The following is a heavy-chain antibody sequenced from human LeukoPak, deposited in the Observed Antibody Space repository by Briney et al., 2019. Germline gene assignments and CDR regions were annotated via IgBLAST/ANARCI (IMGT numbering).Heavy chain of an antibody. D-gene: IGHD3-10*01. CDR2: ISAYNGNT. V-gene: IGHV1-18*01. J-gene: IGHJ4*02. Sequence: ASVKVSCKASGYTFTSYGISWVRQAPGQGLEWMGWISAYNGNTNYAQKLQGRVTVTTDTSTSTAYMELRSLRSDDTAVYYCARDLITLVRGVIPFDYWGQGTLVTVSS. CDR1: GYTFTSYG. CDR3: ARDLITLVRGVIPFDY.